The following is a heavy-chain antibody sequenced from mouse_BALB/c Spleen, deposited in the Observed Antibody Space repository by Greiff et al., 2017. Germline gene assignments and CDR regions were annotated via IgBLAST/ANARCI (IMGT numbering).Heavy chain of an antibody. CDR1: GFTFSSYG. J-gene: IGHJ2*01. CDR2: INSNGGST. CDR3: AREDYGSYFDY. Sequence: EVHLVESGGGLVQPGGSLKLSCAASGFTFSSYGMSWVRQTPDKRLELVATINSNGGSTYYPDSVKGRFTISRDNAKNTLYLQMSSLKSEDTAMYYCAREDYGSYFDYWGQGTTLTVSS. D-gene: IGHD1-1*01. V-gene: IGHV5-6-3*01.